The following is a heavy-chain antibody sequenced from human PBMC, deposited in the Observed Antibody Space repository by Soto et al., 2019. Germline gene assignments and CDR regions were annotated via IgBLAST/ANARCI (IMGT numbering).Heavy chain of an antibody. CDR1: GYTFSDYY. CDR3: ASHYDMWSGYLSPVDY. Sequence: QVQLVESGGDLVKRGGSLRLSCAASGYTFSDYYMSWIRQAPGKGLEWISYIDTSSTKIYYADSVKGRFTISRDNAKNSLYLEMNSLRDVDTAVYYCASHYDMWSGYLSPVDYWGQGTLVTVSS. V-gene: IGHV3-11*01. CDR2: IDTSSTKI. J-gene: IGHJ4*02. D-gene: IGHD3-3*01.